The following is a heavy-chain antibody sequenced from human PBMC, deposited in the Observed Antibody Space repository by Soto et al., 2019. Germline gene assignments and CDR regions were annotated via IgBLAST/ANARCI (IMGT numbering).Heavy chain of an antibody. Sequence: QVQLVQSGAEVKKPGSSVKVSCKASGGTFSSYAISWVRQAPGQGLEWMGGIIPIFGTANYAQKFQGRVTITADESTSTGYMELSSLRSEDTAVYYCARDRPAYYYDSSGHDNDAFDIWGQGTMVTVSS. CDR1: GGTFSSYA. J-gene: IGHJ3*02. V-gene: IGHV1-69*12. CDR3: ARDRPAYYYDSSGHDNDAFDI. CDR2: IIPIFGTA. D-gene: IGHD3-22*01.